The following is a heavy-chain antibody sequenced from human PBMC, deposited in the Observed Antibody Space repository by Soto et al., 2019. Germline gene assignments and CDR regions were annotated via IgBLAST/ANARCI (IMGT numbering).Heavy chain of an antibody. CDR2: FGGSGGGT. V-gene: IGHV3-23*01. D-gene: IGHD4-4*01. CDR1: GFTFSLYS. Sequence: EVQLLESGGGLVQPGGSLRLSCAASGFTFSLYSMSWASQAPGKGLEWVSGFGGSGGGTYYSDSVKGRFTISRDDSKNTLYLQMNSLRAEDTAVYYCARDYNLGFWGQGTLVTVSS. CDR3: ARDYNLGF. J-gene: IGHJ4*02.